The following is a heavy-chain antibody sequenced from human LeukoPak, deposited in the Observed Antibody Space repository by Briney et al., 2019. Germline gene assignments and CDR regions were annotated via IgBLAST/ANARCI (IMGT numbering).Heavy chain of an antibody. CDR2: ISNSGSTQ. V-gene: IGHV3-11*01. J-gene: IGHJ4*02. Sequence: GGSLRLSCAASGFTFSNYYMSWIRQAPGKGLEWVAYISNSGSTQYYADSVKGRFTISRDNAKNSLYLQMNSLRAEDTAVYYCARRRDLFDYWGQGTLVTVSS. D-gene: IGHD3-10*01. CDR1: GFTFSNYY. CDR3: ARRRDLFDY.